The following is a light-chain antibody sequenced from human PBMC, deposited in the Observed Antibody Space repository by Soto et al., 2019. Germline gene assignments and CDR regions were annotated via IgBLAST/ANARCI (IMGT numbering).Light chain of an antibody. Sequence: DIQMTQSPSTLAASVGDRVTMTCRASQRISSWLAWYQQKPGKAPKLLIYDVSSLESGVPSRFSGSGSGTEFTLTISSLQPDDSATYYCQQYNTFWTFGQGTKVDIK. CDR1: QRISSW. V-gene: IGKV1-5*01. CDR3: QQYNTFWT. J-gene: IGKJ1*01. CDR2: DVS.